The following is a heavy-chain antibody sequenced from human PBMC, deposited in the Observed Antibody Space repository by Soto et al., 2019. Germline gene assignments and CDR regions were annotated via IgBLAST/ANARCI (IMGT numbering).Heavy chain of an antibody. CDR1: GFTFNSHA. V-gene: IGHV3-23*01. J-gene: IGHJ4*02. CDR2: ISGSDGST. D-gene: IGHD6-19*01. Sequence: EVQLLESGGGLVQPGGSLRLSCAVSGFTFNSHAMSWVRQAPGKGLECVSTISGSDGSTNYADSVKGRFTISRDKSKRTRYLQMTSLRAEDTAVYYCAKDLQFSGWLSAQTFDYWGQGTQVTVSS. CDR3: AKDLQFSGWLSAQTFDY.